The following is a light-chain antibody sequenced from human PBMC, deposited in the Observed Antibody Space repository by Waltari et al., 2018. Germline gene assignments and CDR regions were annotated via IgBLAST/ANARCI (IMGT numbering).Light chain of an antibody. V-gene: IGLV2-23*02. Sequence: QSALTQPASVSGSPGQSITISCTGTSSDVGGYNYVSWYQKYPGKAPKLMIYDVSKRPSGVSNRFSGSKSGNTASLTISGLQAEDEADYYCCSYAGSRIHVLFGGGTKLTVL. J-gene: IGLJ2*01. CDR1: SSDVGGYNY. CDR2: DVS. CDR3: CSYAGSRIHVL.